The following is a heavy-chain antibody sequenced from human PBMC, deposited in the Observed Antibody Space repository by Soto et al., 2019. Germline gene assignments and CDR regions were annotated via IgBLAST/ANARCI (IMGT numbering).Heavy chain of an antibody. CDR1: GYTFTGYY. Sequence: ASVKVSCKASGYTFTGYYMHWVRQAPGQGLEWMGWINPNSGGTNYAQKFQGRVTMTRDTSISTAYMELSRLRSDDTAVYYCARITMVRGVPIPSYGMDVWGQGTTVTVSS. CDR2: INPNSGGT. CDR3: ARITMVRGVPIPSYGMDV. D-gene: IGHD3-10*01. J-gene: IGHJ6*02. V-gene: IGHV1-2*02.